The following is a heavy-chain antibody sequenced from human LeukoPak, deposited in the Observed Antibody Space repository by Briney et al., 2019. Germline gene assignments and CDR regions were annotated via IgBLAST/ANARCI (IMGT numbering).Heavy chain of an antibody. J-gene: IGHJ4*02. CDR1: GFTFSAYE. CDR2: PNTTGSSI. V-gene: IGHV3-48*03. Sequence: PGGSLRRSCAASGFTFSAYEMNRLRHAQGHGLKWFSYPNTTGSSIYYADYVKGRFSISRDNTKNSMFLQMNSLRAEDTAVYYCAREDSSSLDYWGQGALVTVSS. CDR3: AREDSSSLDY. D-gene: IGHD6-13*01.